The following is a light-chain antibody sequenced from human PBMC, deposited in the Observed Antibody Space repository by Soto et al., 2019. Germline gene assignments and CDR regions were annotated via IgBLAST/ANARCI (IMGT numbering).Light chain of an antibody. Sequence: EIVMTQSPATLSVSPGERATLSCRASQSVSSNLAWYQQKPGQGPRLLFYGASTRATSIPARFNGSGSGTDFTITIISLQSEDFAVYYCQQSNSWPYTLGQGTKLEIK. V-gene: IGKV3-15*01. CDR1: QSVSSN. CDR2: GAS. J-gene: IGKJ2*01. CDR3: QQSNSWPYT.